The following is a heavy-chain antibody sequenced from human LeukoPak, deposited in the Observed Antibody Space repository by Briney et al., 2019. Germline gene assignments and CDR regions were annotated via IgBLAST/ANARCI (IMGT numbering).Heavy chain of an antibody. D-gene: IGHD2-15*01. CDR2: INHSGST. Sequence: PSETLSLTCTVSGGSISGYYWSWIRQPPGKGLEWIGEINHSGSTNYNPSLKSRVTISVDTSKNQFSLKLSSVTAADTAVYYCARGRIYHAFDIWGQGTMVTVSS. CDR1: GGSISGYY. V-gene: IGHV4-34*01. J-gene: IGHJ3*02. CDR3: ARGRIYHAFDI.